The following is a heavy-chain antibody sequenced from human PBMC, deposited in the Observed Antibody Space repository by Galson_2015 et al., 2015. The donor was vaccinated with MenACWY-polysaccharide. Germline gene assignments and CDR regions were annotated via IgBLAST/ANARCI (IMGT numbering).Heavy chain of an antibody. CDR3: AKVGPRSSWTMGLDY. CDR1: GFSFSAYG. CDR2: SGSGGGL. D-gene: IGHD6-13*01. Sequence: SLRLSCAASGFSFSAYGMSWVRQAPGRGLEWVSGSGSGGGLYYADSVKGRFTVSRDNSKNTLYLQMYNLRAEDTAVYYCAKVGPRSSWTMGLDYWGQGTLVTVSS. J-gene: IGHJ4*02. V-gene: IGHV3-23*01.